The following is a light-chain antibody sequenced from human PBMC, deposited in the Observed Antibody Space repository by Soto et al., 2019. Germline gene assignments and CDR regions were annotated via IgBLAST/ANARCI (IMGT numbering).Light chain of an antibody. J-gene: IGKJ1*01. CDR3: QHYYSIPWT. CDR1: QSVFSNSNNKNC. CDR2: WAS. Sequence: DIVMTQSPDSLAVSLGERATINCKSSQSVFSNSNNKNCIAWYQQKSGQPPKLLIYWASSRESGVPDRFSGGGSATDFTLTISSLQAEDVATYYCQHYYSIPWTFGQGTRVEIK. V-gene: IGKV4-1*01.